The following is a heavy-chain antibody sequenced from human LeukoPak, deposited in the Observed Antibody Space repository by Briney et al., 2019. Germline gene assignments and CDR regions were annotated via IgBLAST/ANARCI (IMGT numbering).Heavy chain of an antibody. CDR1: GGSFSGYY. J-gene: IGHJ4*02. V-gene: IGHV4-34*01. D-gene: IGHD2-15*01. CDR3: ARGSWDIVVVVAAMGFDY. Sequence: PSETLSLTCAVYGGSFSGYYWSWIRQPPGKGLEWIGEIDHSGSTNHNPSLKSRVTISVDTSKNQFSLKLSSVTAADTAVYYCARGSWDIVVVVAAMGFDYWGQGTLVTVSS. CDR2: IDHSGST.